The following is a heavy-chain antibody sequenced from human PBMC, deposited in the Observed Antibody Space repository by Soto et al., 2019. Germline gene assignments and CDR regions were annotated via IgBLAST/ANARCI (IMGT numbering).Heavy chain of an antibody. D-gene: IGHD2-2*01. CDR1: GFTFSSYA. V-gene: IGHV3-30-3*01. J-gene: IGHJ4*02. CDR3: GRCSSTSCHLGSDY. CDR2: ISYDGINT. Sequence: HPGGSLRLSCAASGFTFSSYAMNWVRQAPGKGLEWVALISYDGINTYYADSVKGRFTISRDSSKNMLYLQMNSLRAADTAVYYCGRCSSTSCHLGSDYWGQGTLVTVSS.